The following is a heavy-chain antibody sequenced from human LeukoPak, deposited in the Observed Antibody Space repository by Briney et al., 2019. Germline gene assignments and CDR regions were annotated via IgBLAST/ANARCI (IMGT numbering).Heavy chain of an antibody. Sequence: GASVKVSCKASGYTFTSYGISWVRRAPGQGLEWMGWISAYNGNTNYAQKLQGRVTMTTDTSTSTAYMELRSLRSDDTAVYYCARQQLGFLQYYYYYYMDVWGKGTTVTISS. CDR1: GYTFTSYG. D-gene: IGHD6-13*01. CDR3: ARQQLGFLQYYYYYYMDV. J-gene: IGHJ6*03. V-gene: IGHV1-18*01. CDR2: ISAYNGNT.